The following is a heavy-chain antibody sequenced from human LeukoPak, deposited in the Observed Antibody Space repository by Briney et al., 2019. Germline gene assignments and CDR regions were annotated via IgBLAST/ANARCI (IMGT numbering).Heavy chain of an antibody. J-gene: IGHJ3*02. CDR3: ARDLGEGVDAFDI. D-gene: IGHD3-16*01. Sequence: KPSETLSLTCTVSGGSISSYYWSWIRQPPGKGLEWIGYIYYSGSTNYNPSLKSRVTISVDTSKNQFSLKLSSVTAADTAVYYCARDLGEGVDAFDIWGQGTMVTVSS. CDR1: GGSISSYY. CDR2: IYYSGST. V-gene: IGHV4-59*01.